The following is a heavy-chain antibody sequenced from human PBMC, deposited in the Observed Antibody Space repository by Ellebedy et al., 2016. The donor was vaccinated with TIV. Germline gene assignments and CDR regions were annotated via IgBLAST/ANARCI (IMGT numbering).Heavy chain of an antibody. D-gene: IGHD6-19*01. V-gene: IGHV3-74*01. CDR2: INSDGSST. Sequence: GGSLRLXXAASGFTFSSYWMHWVRQAPGKGLVWVSRINSDGSSTSYADSVKGRFTISRDNSKNTLYLQMNSLRAEDTTVYYCTRGDGTSGWYFDYWGQGTLVTVSS. CDR3: TRGDGTSGWYFDY. J-gene: IGHJ4*02. CDR1: GFTFSSYW.